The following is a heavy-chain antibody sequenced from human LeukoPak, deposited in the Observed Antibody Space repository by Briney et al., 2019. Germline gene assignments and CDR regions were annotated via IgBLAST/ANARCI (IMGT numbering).Heavy chain of an antibody. CDR3: AKEIGSGYSPQRPDY. D-gene: IGHD3-3*01. J-gene: IGHJ4*02. CDR1: GFTFSSYG. CDR2: IRYDGSNK. V-gene: IGHV3-30*02. Sequence: GGSLRLSCAASGFTFSSYGMHWVRQAPGKGLEWVAFIRYDGSNKYYADSVKGRFTISRDNSKNTLYLQMNSLRAEDTAVYYCAKEIGSGYSPQRPDYWGQGTLVTVSS.